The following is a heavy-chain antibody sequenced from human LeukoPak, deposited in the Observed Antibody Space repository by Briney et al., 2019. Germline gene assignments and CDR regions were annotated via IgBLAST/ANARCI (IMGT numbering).Heavy chain of an antibody. J-gene: IGHJ4*02. D-gene: IGHD5-24*01. Sequence: SETLSLTCTVSGYSITSSYYWGWIRQPPGKGLEWIGSIYYSGSTYYNPSLKSRVTISVDTSKNQFSLKLSSVTAADTAVYYCYSQMATIYYFDYWGQGTLVTVSS. CDR3: YSQMATIYYFDY. CDR1: GYSITSSYY. CDR2: IYYSGST. V-gene: IGHV4-38-2*02.